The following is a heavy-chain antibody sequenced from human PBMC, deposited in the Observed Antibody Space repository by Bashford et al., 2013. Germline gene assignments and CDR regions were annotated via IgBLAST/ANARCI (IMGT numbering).Heavy chain of an antibody. CDR2: ICPGDSDT. Sequence: WVRQMPGKGLEWMGIICPGDSDTIYSPSLQGQVTISADKSISTAYLQWSSLKASDTSMYYCARFTAVGGVIVDPGYWGQGTLVTVSS. J-gene: IGHJ4*02. D-gene: IGHD3-16*02. V-gene: IGHV5-51*01. CDR3: ARFTAVGGVIVDPGY.